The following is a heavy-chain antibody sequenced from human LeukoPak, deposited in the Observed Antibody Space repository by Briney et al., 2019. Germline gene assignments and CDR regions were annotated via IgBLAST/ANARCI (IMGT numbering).Heavy chain of an antibody. J-gene: IGHJ4*02. CDR3: SRSLDY. CDR2: IKQDGSEH. Sequence: PGGSLRLSCAASGFPFSDYWMDWVRQAPGKGMEWVANIKQDGSEHYYADSVKGRFTISRDNAKNSLYLEMNSLRAEDTAVYYCSRSLDYWGQGALVTVSS. V-gene: IGHV3-7*01. CDR1: GFPFSDYW.